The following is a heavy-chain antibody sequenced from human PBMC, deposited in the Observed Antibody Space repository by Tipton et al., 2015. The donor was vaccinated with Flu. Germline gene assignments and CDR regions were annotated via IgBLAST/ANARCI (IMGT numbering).Heavy chain of an antibody. CDR1: GSSISSGYY. CDR2: IYHGANT. D-gene: IGHD3-3*01. Sequence: GLVKPSETLSLTCAVSGSSISSGYYWGWIRQPPGKGLEWIGSIYHGANTYYKPSLRSRVTMSVDSPNNQFSLRLSSVTAADTAVYYCASGRTQYLDYTYYAMDVWGQGTTVTVSS. CDR3: ASGRTQYLDYTYYAMDV. J-gene: IGHJ6*02. V-gene: IGHV4-38-2*01.